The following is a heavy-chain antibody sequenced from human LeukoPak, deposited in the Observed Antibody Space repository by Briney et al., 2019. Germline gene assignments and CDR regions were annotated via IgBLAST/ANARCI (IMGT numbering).Heavy chain of an antibody. V-gene: IGHV3-48*03. CDR2: ISTTGSSI. Sequence: GGSLRLSCAASGFTFSSYEMNWVRQAPGKGLEGVSYISTTGSSIYYADSVKGRFNISRDNVKNLLYLQMNSLRAEGTAVYYCARVQRGIAVALDYWGQGTLATVSS. CDR1: GFTFSSYE. J-gene: IGHJ4*02. CDR3: ARVQRGIAVALDY. D-gene: IGHD6-19*01.